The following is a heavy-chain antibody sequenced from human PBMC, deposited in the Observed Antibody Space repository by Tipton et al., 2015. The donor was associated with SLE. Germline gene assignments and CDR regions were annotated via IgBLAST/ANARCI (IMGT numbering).Heavy chain of an antibody. CDR1: GGSISSGGYH. D-gene: IGHD3-3*01. Sequence: TLSLTCTVSGGSISSGGYHWRWIRQHPGKGLEWIGEINHSGSTNYNPSLKSRVTISVDTSKNQFSLKLSSVTAADTAVYYCARGKYYDFWSGTFDYWGQGTLVTVSS. CDR3: ARGKYYDFWSGTFDY. CDR2: INHSGST. J-gene: IGHJ4*02. V-gene: IGHV4-31*03.